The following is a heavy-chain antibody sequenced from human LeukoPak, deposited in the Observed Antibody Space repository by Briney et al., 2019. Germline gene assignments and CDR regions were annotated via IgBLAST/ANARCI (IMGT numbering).Heavy chain of an antibody. J-gene: IGHJ3*01. V-gene: IGHV4-59*11. D-gene: IGHD3-22*01. Sequence: SETLSLTCTVSGGSFTTHYWSWIRQPPGKGLEWIGYISYIGSTNYNPSLKSRVTISIDTTKNEVSLMLTSVTAADTAVYYCASDSISMNAFDAWGQGTMVTVSS. CDR2: ISYIGST. CDR1: GGSFTTHY. CDR3: ASDSISMNAFDA.